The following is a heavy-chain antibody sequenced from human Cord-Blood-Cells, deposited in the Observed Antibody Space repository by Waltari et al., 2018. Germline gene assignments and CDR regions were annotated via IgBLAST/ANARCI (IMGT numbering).Heavy chain of an antibody. CDR1: GFTFSSYW. J-gene: IGHJ4*01. Sequence: EVQLVESGGGLVQPGGSLRLSCAASGFTFSSYWMHWVRQAPGKGLVWVSGSKSEGSSTSYGDAGKGRFTISRDNAKNTLYLQMNSLRAEDTAVYYCARVAVYGDVFDYWGQGTLVTVSS. D-gene: IGHD4-17*01. CDR3: ARVAVYGDVFDY. CDR2: SKSEGSST. V-gene: IGHV3-74*01.